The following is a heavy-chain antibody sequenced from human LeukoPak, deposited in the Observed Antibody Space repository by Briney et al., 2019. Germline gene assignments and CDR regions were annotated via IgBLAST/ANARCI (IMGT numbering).Heavy chain of an antibody. D-gene: IGHD2-2*01. J-gene: IGHJ6*02. CDR2: IRSKTNGGTT. Sequence: GGSLRLSCAASGFIFSDYYMSWVRQAPGKGLEWVGFIRSKTNGGTTEYTTSLKGRFTISRDDSKSITYLQMNSLRAEDTAVYYFARGPSTSCSAGYYYGVDVWSQGTTFTVSS. V-gene: IGHV3-71*01. CDR3: ARGPSTSCSAGYYYGVDV. CDR1: GFIFSDYY.